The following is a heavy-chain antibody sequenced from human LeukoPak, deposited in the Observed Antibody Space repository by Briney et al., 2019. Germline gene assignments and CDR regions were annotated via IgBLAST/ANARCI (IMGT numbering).Heavy chain of an antibody. CDR1: GGTFSSYA. Sequence: SVKVSCKASGGTFSSYAISWVRQAPGQGLEWMGGIIPIFGTANYAQKLQGRVTMTTDTSTSTAYMELRSLRSDDTAVYYCARERNYGKYYFDYWGQGTLVTVSS. D-gene: IGHD4-11*01. CDR3: ARERNYGKYYFDY. CDR2: IIPIFGTA. J-gene: IGHJ4*02. V-gene: IGHV1-69*05.